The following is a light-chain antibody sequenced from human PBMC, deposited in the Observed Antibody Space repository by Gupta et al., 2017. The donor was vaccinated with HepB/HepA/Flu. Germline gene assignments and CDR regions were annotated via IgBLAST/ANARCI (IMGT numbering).Light chain of an antibody. CDR1: SSDVGGYND. J-gene: IGLJ3*02. Sequence: QSALTQPASVSGSPGQSITISCTGTSSDVGGYNDVSWYQPHPGKAPKRMIYDVSNRPSGVSNRFSGSKSGNKASLTISGLQAEDESYDYCSSYTSSSTVFGGGTKLTVL. CDR2: DVS. CDR3: SSYTSSSTV. V-gene: IGLV2-14*01.